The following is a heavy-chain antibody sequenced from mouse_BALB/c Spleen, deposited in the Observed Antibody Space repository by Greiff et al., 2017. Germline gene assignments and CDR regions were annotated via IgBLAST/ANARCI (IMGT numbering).Heavy chain of an antibody. CDR3: ARERDYYGSSYFDY. CDR1: GFSLTSYG. CDR2: IWAGGST. V-gene: IGHV2-9*02. D-gene: IGHD1-1*01. Sequence: QVQLKESGPGLVAPSQSLSITCTVSGFSLTSYGVHWVRQPPGKGLEWLGVIWAGGSTNYNSALMSRLSISKDNSKSQVFLKMNSLQTDDTAMYYCARERDYYGSSYFDYWGQGTTLTVSS. J-gene: IGHJ2*01.